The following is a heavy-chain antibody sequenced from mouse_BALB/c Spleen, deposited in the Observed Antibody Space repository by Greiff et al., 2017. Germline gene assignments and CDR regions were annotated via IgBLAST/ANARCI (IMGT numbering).Heavy chain of an antibody. D-gene: IGHD2-1*01. CDR2: ISYDGSN. V-gene: IGHV3-6*02. CDR3: ASGFYSGNFAY. CDR1: GYSITSGYY. Sequence: EVQLQESGPGLVKPSQSLSLTCSVTGYSITSGYYWNWIRQFPGNKLEWMGYISYDGSNNYNPSLKNRISITRDTSKNQFFLKLNSVTSEDTATYYCASGFYSGNFAYWGQGTLVTVSA. J-gene: IGHJ3*01.